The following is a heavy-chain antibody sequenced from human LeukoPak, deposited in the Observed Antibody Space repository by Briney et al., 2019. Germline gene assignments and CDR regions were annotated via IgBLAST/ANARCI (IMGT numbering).Heavy chain of an antibody. Sequence: SQTLSLTCTVSGGSISSGDYYWSWIRQPPGKGLEWIGYIYYSGSTYYNPPLKSRVTISVDTSKYQFSLKLSSVTAADTAVYYCAREYGYYGWFDPWGQGTLVTVSS. CDR2: IYYSGST. D-gene: IGHD4-17*01. CDR1: GGSISSGDYY. CDR3: AREYGYYGWFDP. J-gene: IGHJ5*02. V-gene: IGHV4-30-4*01.